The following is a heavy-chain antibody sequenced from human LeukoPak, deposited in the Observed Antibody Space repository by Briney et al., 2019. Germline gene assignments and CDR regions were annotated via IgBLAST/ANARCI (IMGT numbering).Heavy chain of an antibody. CDR1: GFTFGSYA. D-gene: IGHD3-10*01. J-gene: IGHJ4*02. Sequence: PGGSLRLSCAASGFTFGSYAMSWVRQAPGKGLEWVSAISGSGGSTYYADSVKGRFTISRDNSKNTLYLQMNSLRAEDTAVYYCAKLLWVRRCFDYWGQGTLVTVSS. V-gene: IGHV3-23*01. CDR3: AKLLWVRRCFDY. CDR2: ISGSGGST.